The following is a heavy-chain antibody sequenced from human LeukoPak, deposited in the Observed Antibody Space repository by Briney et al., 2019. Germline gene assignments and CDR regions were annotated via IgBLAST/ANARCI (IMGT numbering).Heavy chain of an antibody. CDR1: GGSFSGYY. Sequence: KTSETLSLTCAVYGGSFSGYYWSWIRQPPGKGLEWIGEINHSGSTNYNPSLKSRVTISVDTFKNQFSLKLSSVTAADTAVYYCASGDDYGDYWGQGTLVTVSS. CDR3: ASGDDYGDY. V-gene: IGHV4-34*01. CDR2: INHSGST. J-gene: IGHJ4*02.